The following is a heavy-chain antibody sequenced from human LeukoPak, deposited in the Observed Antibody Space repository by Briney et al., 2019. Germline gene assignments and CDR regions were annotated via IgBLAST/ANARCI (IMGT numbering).Heavy chain of an antibody. CDR1: GDSISSSSYH. V-gene: IGHV4-39*01. J-gene: IGHJ4*02. Sequence: SETLSLTCTVSGDSISSSSYHWGWIRQPPGKGLEWMGSIYYSGSTYFHPSLKSRVTISVDTSKDQFSLRLSSVTAADTAVYYCARHGPAAGIFAFLYYFDYWGQGTLVTLSS. CDR2: IYYSGST. CDR3: ARHGPAAGIFAFLYYFDY. D-gene: IGHD3-3*02.